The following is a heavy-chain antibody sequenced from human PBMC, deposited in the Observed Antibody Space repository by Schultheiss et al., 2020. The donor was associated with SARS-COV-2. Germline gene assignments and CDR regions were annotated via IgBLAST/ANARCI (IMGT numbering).Heavy chain of an antibody. D-gene: IGHD2-15*01. CDR1: GGSISSSSYY. CDR3: ASTPGPSWFDP. V-gene: IGHV4-39*07. Sequence: SETLSLTCTVSGGSISSSSYYWGWIRQPPGKGLEWIGSIYYSGSTYYNPSLKSRVTISVDTSKNQFSLKLSSVTAADTAVYYCASTPGPSWFDPWGQGTLVTVSS. J-gene: IGHJ5*02. CDR2: IYYSGST.